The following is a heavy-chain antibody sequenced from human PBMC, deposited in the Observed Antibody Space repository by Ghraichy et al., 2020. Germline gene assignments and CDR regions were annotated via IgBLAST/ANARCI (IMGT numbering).Heavy chain of an antibody. J-gene: IGHJ4*02. D-gene: IGHD2-2*01. CDR2: INHSGST. Sequence: SETLSLTCAVYGGSFSGYYWSWIRQPPGKGLEWIGEINHSGSTNYNPSLKSRVTISVDTSKNQFSLKLSSVTAADTAVYYCARGNIGYCSSTSCYDFDYWGQGTLVTVSS. CDR1: GGSFSGYY. V-gene: IGHV4-34*01. CDR3: ARGNIGYCSSTSCYDFDY.